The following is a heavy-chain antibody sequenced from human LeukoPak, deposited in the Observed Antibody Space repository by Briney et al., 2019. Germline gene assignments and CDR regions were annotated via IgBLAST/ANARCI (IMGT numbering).Heavy chain of an antibody. CDR3: ARDYKYAFDN. J-gene: IGHJ4*02. CDR2: IGIDSGNT. Sequence: GGSLRLSCAASGFTFSDSMNWVRQAPGKGLEWISYIGIDSGNTNYADSVKGRFTTSGDKAKNSLYLQMNSLRVEDTAVYYCARDYKYAFDNWGQGTLVTVSS. V-gene: IGHV3-48*01. D-gene: IGHD5-24*01. CDR1: GFTFSDS.